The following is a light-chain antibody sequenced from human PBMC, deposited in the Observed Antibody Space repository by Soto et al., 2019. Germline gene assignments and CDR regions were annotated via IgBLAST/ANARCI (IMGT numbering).Light chain of an antibody. Sequence: QSALTQPASVSGSPGQSITISCTGTSSDVGGYNYVSWYQQHPGKAPKLMIYEVSNRPSGVSNRFSGSKSGNTASLTISGLQAEDEADYYCSSYTSSSTRLFGGGPTLTVL. CDR3: SSYTSSSTRL. CDR1: SSDVGGYNY. CDR2: EVS. V-gene: IGLV2-14*01. J-gene: IGLJ3*02.